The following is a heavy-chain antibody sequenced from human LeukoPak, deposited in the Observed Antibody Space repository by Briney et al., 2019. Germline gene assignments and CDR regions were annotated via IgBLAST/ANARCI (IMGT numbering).Heavy chain of an antibody. Sequence: GGSLRLSCAGSGFTFSNSWLGWVRQAPGKGLEWVAVISYDGSNKYYEDSVKGQFTISRDNPKNTLYLQMNSLRAGDKAVYYCARDLDDCSGGSCDSWFDPWGEGTLVTVSS. D-gene: IGHD2-15*01. J-gene: IGHJ5*02. CDR1: GFTFSNSW. V-gene: IGHV3-30-3*01. CDR2: ISYDGSNK. CDR3: ARDLDDCSGGSCDSWFDP.